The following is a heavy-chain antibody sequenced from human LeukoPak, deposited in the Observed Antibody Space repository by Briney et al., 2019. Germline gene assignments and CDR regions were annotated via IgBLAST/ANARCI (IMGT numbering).Heavy chain of an antibody. CDR2: INHSGST. Sequence: SETLSLTCAVYGGSFSGYYWSWIRQPPGKGLEWIGEINHSGSTNYNPSLKSRVTISVDTSKNQFSLKLSSVTAADTAVYYCARRGYSYGYVWGQGTLVTVS. D-gene: IGHD5-18*01. CDR1: GGSFSGYY. CDR3: ARRGYSYGYV. V-gene: IGHV4-34*01. J-gene: IGHJ4*02.